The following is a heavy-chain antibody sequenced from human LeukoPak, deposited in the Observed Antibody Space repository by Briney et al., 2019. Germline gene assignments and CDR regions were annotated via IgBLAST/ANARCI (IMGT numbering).Heavy chain of an antibody. CDR2: IYYSGST. CDR3: ARVFGYYYGSGSYYNPSWFDP. D-gene: IGHD3-10*01. CDR1: GGSISSYY. Sequence: SETLSLTCTVSGGSISSYYWSWIRQPPGKGLEWIGYIYYSGSTNYNPSLKSRVTISVDTSKNQFSLKLSSVTAADTAVYYCARVFGYYYGSGSYYNPSWFDPWGQGTLVTVSS. J-gene: IGHJ5*02. V-gene: IGHV4-59*01.